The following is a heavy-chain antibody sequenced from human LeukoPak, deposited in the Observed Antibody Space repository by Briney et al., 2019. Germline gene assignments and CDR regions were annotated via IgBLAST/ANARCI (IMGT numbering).Heavy chain of an antibody. CDR1: GFTFSSYG. Sequence: GGSLRLSCAASGFTFSSYGMHWVRQAPGKGLEWVAVISYDGSNKYYADSVKGRFTISRDNSKNTLYLQMNSLRAEDTAVYYCAKDFSVYSGYELDYWGQGTLVTVSS. J-gene: IGHJ4*02. CDR3: AKDFSVYSGYELDY. V-gene: IGHV3-30*18. D-gene: IGHD5-12*01. CDR2: ISYDGSNK.